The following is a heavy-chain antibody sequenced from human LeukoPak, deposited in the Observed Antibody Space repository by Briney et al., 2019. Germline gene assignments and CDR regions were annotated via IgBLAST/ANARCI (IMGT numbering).Heavy chain of an antibody. V-gene: IGHV3-53*01. CDR2: IYSGGST. CDR1: GFTFSSYA. CDR3: ARDKGPEAFDI. J-gene: IGHJ3*02. Sequence: GGSLRLSCAASGFTFSSYAMSWVRQAPGKGLEWVSVIYSGGSTYYADSVKGRFTISRDNSKNTLYLQMNSLRAEDTAVYYCARDKGPEAFDIWGQGTMVTVSS. D-gene: IGHD1-14*01.